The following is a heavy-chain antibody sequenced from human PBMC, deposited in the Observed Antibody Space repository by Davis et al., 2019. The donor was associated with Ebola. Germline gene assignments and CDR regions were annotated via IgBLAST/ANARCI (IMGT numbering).Heavy chain of an antibody. D-gene: IGHD3-3*01. CDR2: IYYSGST. CDR1: GGSISSYY. Sequence: PSETLSLTCTVSGGSISSYYWSCIRQPPVKSWEWIGYIYYSGSTNYNPSLKSRVTISVDTSKNQFSLKRRSVTAADTAVYYCARRGGEWLLSRSTFEAFFDYWGQGTLVTVSS. CDR3: ARRGGEWLLSRSTFEAFFDY. V-gene: IGHV4-59*08. J-gene: IGHJ4*02.